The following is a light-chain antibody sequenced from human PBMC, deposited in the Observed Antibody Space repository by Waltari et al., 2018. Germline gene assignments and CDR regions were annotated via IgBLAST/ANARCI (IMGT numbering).Light chain of an antibody. CDR2: GAS. J-gene: IGKJ5*01. Sequence: EIVLTQSPGTLSLSPGERATLSCRASQSVSSSYLAWYQQQPGQPPRLLICGASSRATGIPDRFSGSWSGTDFTLTISRLEPEDFAVYYCQQYGSSPPVTFGQGTRLDIK. CDR1: QSVSSSY. V-gene: IGKV3-20*01. CDR3: QQYGSSPPVT.